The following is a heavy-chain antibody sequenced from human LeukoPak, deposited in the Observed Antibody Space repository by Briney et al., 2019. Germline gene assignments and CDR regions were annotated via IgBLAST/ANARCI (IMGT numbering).Heavy chain of an antibody. CDR2: IYSGGST. CDR3: ARDKSGRFDY. CDR1: GFTVSSNY. D-gene: IGHD3-10*01. J-gene: IGHJ4*02. Sequence: GGSLRLSCAASGFTVSSNYMSWVRQAPGKGLEWVSVIYSGGSTYYADSVRCRFTISRDNSKNTLYLQTNSLRAEDTAVYSCARDKSGRFDYWGQGTLVTVSS. V-gene: IGHV3-66*01.